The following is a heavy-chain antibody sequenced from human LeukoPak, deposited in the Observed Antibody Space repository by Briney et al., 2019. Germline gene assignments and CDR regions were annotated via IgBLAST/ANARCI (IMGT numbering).Heavy chain of an antibody. J-gene: IGHJ3*02. CDR3: ARQERGYDGSGHRAFDI. Sequence: SETLSLTCTVSGGSISSYYWGWIRQPPGKGLEWIGSIYYSGSTYYNPSLKSRVTLSVDTSKNQFSLKLRSVTAADTAVYYCARQERGYDGSGHRAFDIWGQGTMVTISS. CDR1: GGSISSYY. D-gene: IGHD3-22*01. V-gene: IGHV4-39*01. CDR2: IYYSGST.